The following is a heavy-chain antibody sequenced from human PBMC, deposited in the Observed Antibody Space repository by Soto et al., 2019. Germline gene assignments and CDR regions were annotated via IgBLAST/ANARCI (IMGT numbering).Heavy chain of an antibody. CDR2: IFHTGRS. J-gene: IGHJ5*02. Sequence: SGYSISSGYYWVWMRQPPGKGLEWIGTIFHTGRSYYNSALQSRVTMSVDTSKNEFSLDLRSVTAADTATYYWAREMGHCTSTNCYASFGPWGQGTLVTVS. CDR3: AREMGHCTSTNCYASFGP. V-gene: IGHV4-38-2*02. D-gene: IGHD2-2*01. CDR1: GYSISSGYY.